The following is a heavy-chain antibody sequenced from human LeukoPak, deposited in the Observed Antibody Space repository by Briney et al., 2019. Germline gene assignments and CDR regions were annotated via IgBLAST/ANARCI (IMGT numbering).Heavy chain of an antibody. CDR3: ARGTTVGVTTLSFDP. V-gene: IGHV1-69*04. Sequence: SVKVSCKASGGTFSSYAISWVRQAPGQGLEWMGRIIPILGIANYAQKFQGRVTITADKSTSTAYMELSSLRSEDTAVYYCARGTTVGVTTLSFDPWGQGTLVTVSS. J-gene: IGHJ5*02. CDR1: GGTFSSYA. CDR2: IIPILGIA. D-gene: IGHD1-26*01.